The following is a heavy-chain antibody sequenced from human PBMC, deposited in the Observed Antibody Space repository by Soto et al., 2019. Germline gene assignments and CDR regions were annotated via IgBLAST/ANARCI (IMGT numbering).Heavy chain of an antibody. D-gene: IGHD3-22*01. CDR2: INPSGGST. V-gene: IGHV1-46*01. Sequence: ASVKVSFKASGYTFTSYYMHWVRQAPGQGLEWMGIINPSGGSTSYAQKFQGRVTMTRDTSTSTVYMELSSLGSEDTAVYYCARDRVDYYDSSGYPGWFDPWGQGTLVTVSS. CDR3: ARDRVDYYDSSGYPGWFDP. J-gene: IGHJ5*02. CDR1: GYTFTSYY.